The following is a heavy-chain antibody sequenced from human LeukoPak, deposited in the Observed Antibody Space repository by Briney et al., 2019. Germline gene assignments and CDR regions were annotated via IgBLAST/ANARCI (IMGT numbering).Heavy chain of an antibody. CDR3: SSQGAPRREFAY. CDR1: GYTFTGYY. Sequence: ASVKVSCKASGYTFTGYYMHWVRQAPGQGLEWMGIINPSGGSTSYAQKFQGRVTMTRDMSTSTVYMELSSLRSEDTAGYYVSSQGAPRREFAYWGQGTLVTVSS. V-gene: IGHV1-46*01. J-gene: IGHJ4*02. CDR2: INPSGGST. D-gene: IGHD1-26*01.